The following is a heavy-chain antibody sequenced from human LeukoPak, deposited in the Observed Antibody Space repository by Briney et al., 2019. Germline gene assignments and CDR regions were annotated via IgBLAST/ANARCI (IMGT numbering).Heavy chain of an antibody. CDR3: ARGFRSSSSSHYYYYYMDV. CDR2: IYYSRST. CDR1: GGSISSYY. V-gene: IGHV4-59*01. Sequence: KSSESLSLTCPVSGGSISSYYWSSIRQPPGKGLECIGYIYYSRSTNYNPSLQSRVTISVDPSKNQFSLKLSSVTAADTAVYYCARGFRSSSSSHYYYYYMDVWGKGTTVTVSS. J-gene: IGHJ6*03. D-gene: IGHD6-6*01.